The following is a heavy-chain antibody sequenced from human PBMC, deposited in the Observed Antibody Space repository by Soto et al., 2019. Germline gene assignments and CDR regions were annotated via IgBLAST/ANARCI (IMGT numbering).Heavy chain of an antibody. V-gene: IGHV1-2*02. D-gene: IGHD3-10*01. CDR2: INPNSGGT. CDR1: GYTFTGYY. CDR3: ARGVYYGSGSHPGWFDP. J-gene: IGHJ5*02. Sequence: QVQLVQSGAEVKKPGASVKVSCKASGYTFTGYYMHWVRQAPGQGLEWMGWINPNSGGTNYAQKVQGRVTMTRDTSISTAYMELSRLRSDDTAVYYCARGVYYGSGSHPGWFDPWGQGTLVTVSS.